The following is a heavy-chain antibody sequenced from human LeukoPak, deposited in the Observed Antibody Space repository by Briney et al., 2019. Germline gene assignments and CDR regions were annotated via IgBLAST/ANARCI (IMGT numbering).Heavy chain of an antibody. CDR1: GITLSNYG. D-gene: IGHD3-10*01. J-gene: IGHJ4*02. CDR3: AKRGVVIRVILVGFHKEAYYFDS. Sequence: PGGSLRLSCAASGITLSNYGMSWVRQAPGKGLEWVAGIGASGGGTNYADSVKGRFTISRDNPKNTLYLQMSSLRAEDTAVYFCAKRGVVIRVILVGFHKEAYYFDSWGQGALVTVSS. CDR2: IGASGGGT. V-gene: IGHV3-23*01.